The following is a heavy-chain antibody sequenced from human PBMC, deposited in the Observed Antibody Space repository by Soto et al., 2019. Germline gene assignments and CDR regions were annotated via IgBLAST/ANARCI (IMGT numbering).Heavy chain of an antibody. CDR2: IKSKSDGGTT. D-gene: IGHD2-15*01. J-gene: IGHJ5*02. V-gene: IGHV3-15*01. Sequence: GALSLSCAASGFTFSDAWMSWVLQAPGKGLDWVGRIKSKSDGGTTEYAAPVRGRFTISRDDSKNTLYLQMNSLKTEDTAVYYCTTDLWRIAVVVGSTGYFNPWGQGTPVTVSS. CDR3: TTDLWRIAVVVGSTGYFNP. CDR1: GFTFSDAW.